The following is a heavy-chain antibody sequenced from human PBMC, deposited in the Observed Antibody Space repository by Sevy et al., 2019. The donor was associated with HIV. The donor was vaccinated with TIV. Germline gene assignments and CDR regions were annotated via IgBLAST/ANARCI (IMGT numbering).Heavy chain of an antibody. J-gene: IGHJ5*02. CDR1: GGSFSGYY. CDR2: INHSGST. CDR3: ARADTAAAGAPFDP. Sequence: SETLSLTCAVYGGSFSGYYWSWIRQPPGKGLEWIGEINHSGSTNYNPSLKSRVMISVDTSKNQFSLKLSSVTAADTAVYYCARADTAAAGAPFDPWGQGTLVTVSS. D-gene: IGHD6-13*01. V-gene: IGHV4-34*01.